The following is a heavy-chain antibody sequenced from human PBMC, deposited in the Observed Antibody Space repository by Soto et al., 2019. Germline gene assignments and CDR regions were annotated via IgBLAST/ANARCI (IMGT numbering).Heavy chain of an antibody. Sequence: ASVKVSCKASGYTFTSYAMHWVRQAPGQRLEWMGWINAGNGNTKYSQKFQGRVTITRDTSASTAYMELSSLRSEDTAVYYCARGGPYYYDSSGYHTLDAFDIWGQETMVTVSS. CDR1: GYTFTSYA. CDR2: INAGNGNT. J-gene: IGHJ3*02. CDR3: ARGGPYYYDSSGYHTLDAFDI. D-gene: IGHD3-22*01. V-gene: IGHV1-3*01.